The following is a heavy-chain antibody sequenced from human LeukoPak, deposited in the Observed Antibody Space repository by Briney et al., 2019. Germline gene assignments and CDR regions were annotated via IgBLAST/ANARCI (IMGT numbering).Heavy chain of an antibody. V-gene: IGHV4-34*01. CDR1: GGSFSGYY. J-gene: IGHJ4*02. Sequence: SETLSLTCAVYGGSFSGYYWSWIRQPPGKGLEWIGEINHSGSTNYNPSLKSRVTISVDTSKNQFSLKLSSVTAADTAVYYCATDYYGSGSYTYWGQGTLVTVSS. D-gene: IGHD3-10*01. CDR3: ATDYYGSGSYTY. CDR2: INHSGST.